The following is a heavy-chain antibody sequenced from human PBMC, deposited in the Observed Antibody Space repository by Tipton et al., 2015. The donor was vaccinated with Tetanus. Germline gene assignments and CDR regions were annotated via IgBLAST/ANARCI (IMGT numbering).Heavy chain of an antibody. CDR1: GFTFSSYS. Sequence: GSLRLSCAASGFTFSSYSMNWVRQAPGKGLEWVSYISSSSSTIYYADSVKDRFTISRDNAKNSLYLQMNSLRDEDTAVYYCAREIRYSREEGASYYFDYWGQGTLVTVSS. J-gene: IGHJ4*02. D-gene: IGHD6-13*01. CDR3: AREIRYSREEGASYYFDY. V-gene: IGHV3-48*02. CDR2: ISSSSSTI.